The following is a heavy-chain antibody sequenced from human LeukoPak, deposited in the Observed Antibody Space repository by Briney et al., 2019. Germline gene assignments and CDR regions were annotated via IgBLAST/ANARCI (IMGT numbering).Heavy chain of an antibody. D-gene: IGHD6-13*01. CDR2: ITGSSSI. CDR1: GFTFSSFS. V-gene: IGHV3-48*01. Sequence: GGSLRLSCAASGFTFSSFSMNWVRQAPGKGLEWVSFITGSSSIYYADSVKGRFTISRDNPKNTLYLQMNSLRAEDTAVYYCAKDLSSWPKGPDYWGQGTLVTVSS. J-gene: IGHJ4*02. CDR3: AKDLSSWPKGPDY.